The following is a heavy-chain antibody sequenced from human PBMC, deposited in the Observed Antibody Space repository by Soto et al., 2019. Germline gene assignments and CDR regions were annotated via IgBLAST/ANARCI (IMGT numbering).Heavy chain of an antibody. J-gene: IGHJ4*02. CDR2: ISTYNSNT. V-gene: IGHV1-18*01. CDR3: ARDLDGSGSYYTGY. D-gene: IGHD3-10*01. Sequence: QVHLVQSGVEVKKPGASVKVSCKTSGYTFTSAGISWVRQAPGQGLEWMGWISTYNSNTKYAQTLQDRVTMTTDTSTSTAYMELRSLTSDDTXVYYCARDLDGSGSYYTGYWGQGTLVTVSA. CDR1: GYTFTSAG.